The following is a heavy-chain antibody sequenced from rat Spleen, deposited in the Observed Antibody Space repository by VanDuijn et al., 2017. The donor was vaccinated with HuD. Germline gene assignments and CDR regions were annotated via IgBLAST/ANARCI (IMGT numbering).Heavy chain of an antibody. CDR3: TRETRGYFDY. Sequence: EVQLVESGGGLVQPGRSLKLSCVASGFTFNHYWMTWIRQAPGKGLEWVASIAHTGGTTYYPDSVKGRFTISRDNAKSTLYLQMNSLRSEDAATYYCTRETRGYFDYWGQGVMVTVSS. CDR1: GFTFNHYW. D-gene: IGHD1-4*01. J-gene: IGHJ2*01. CDR2: IAHTGGTT. V-gene: IGHV5-31*01.